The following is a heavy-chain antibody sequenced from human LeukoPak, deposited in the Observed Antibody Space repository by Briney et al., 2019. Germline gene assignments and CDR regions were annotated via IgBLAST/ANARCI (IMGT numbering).Heavy chain of an antibody. CDR3: ARHLPYGDPMGGYYFDY. J-gene: IGHJ4*02. D-gene: IGHD4-17*01. CDR1: GYSFTSYW. V-gene: IGHV5-51*01. Sequence: GESLKISCKGSGYSFTSYWIGWVRQMPGKGLEWMGIIYPGDSDTRHSPSFQGQVTISADKSISTAYLQWSSLKASDTATYYCARHLPYGDPMGGYYFDYWGQGTLVTVSS. CDR2: IYPGDSDT.